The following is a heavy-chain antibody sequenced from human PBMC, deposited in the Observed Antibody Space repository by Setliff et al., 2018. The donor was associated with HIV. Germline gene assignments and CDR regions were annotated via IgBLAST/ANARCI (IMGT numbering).Heavy chain of an antibody. CDR2: ISYHEKDT. CDR1: GFTFSNYG. CDR3: TKPTTVVTSYYFDS. D-gene: IGHD4-17*01. J-gene: IGHJ4*02. Sequence: QAGGSLRLSCGASGFTFSNYGMHWVRRAPGKGLEWVASISYHEKDTFYADSVKGRFTISRDNSKNMLYLQMNSLTTEDTAVYYCTKPTTVVTSYYFDSWGQGTQVTVSS. V-gene: IGHV3-30*18.